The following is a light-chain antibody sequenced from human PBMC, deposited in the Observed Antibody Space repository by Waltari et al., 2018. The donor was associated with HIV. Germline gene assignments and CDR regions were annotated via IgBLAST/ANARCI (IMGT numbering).Light chain of an antibody. Sequence: QLLLTQSPSASASLGGSVKLTCTLDSGHSTYGIAWHQQQPEKGPRFLMRLITNGSHYRGDGVPDPFSGSSSGAERYLTISRLQSEDEADYYCQTWGAGDHVFGGGTKLTVL. J-gene: IGLJ2*01. V-gene: IGLV4-69*01. CDR1: SGHSTYG. CDR3: QTWGAGDHV. CDR2: LITNGSH.